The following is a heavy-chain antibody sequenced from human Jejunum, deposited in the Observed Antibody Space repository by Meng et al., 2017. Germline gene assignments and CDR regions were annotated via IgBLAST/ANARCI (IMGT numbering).Heavy chain of an antibody. Sequence: QVQLQEWGPGLVRHSQTLSLTCTVPGGSISYNNYWRWVRQPPGKGLEWIGEISDGGSTSYNPSLKNRVTISVDESKNQFSLTLKSVTAADTAVYYCARGVGDIRVGFDYWGQGILVTVSS. V-gene: IGHV4-4*02. D-gene: IGHD5-12*01. CDR1: GGSISYNNY. J-gene: IGHJ4*02. CDR3: ARGVGDIRVGFDY. CDR2: ISDGGST.